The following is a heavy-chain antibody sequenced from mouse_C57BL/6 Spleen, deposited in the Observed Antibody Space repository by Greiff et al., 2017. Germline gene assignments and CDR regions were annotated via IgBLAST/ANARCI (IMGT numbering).Heavy chain of an antibody. D-gene: IGHD1-1*01. Sequence: VQLQQSGAELVRPGASVTLSCKASGYTFTDYEMHWVKQTPVHGLEWIGAFDPETGGTAYNQKFKGKAILTADKSSSTAYMELRSLTSEDSAVYYCTKVYYYGSSYLAWFAYWGQGTLVTVSA. CDR2: FDPETGGT. J-gene: IGHJ3*01. CDR1: GYTFTDYE. CDR3: TKVYYYGSSYLAWFAY. V-gene: IGHV1-15*01.